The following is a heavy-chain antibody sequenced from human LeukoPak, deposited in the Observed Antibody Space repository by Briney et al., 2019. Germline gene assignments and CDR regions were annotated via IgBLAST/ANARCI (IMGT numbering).Heavy chain of an antibody. CDR2: IIPIFGTA. J-gene: IGHJ4*02. CDR3: ASELDCSGGSCYGY. CDR1: GGTFSSYA. Sequence: SVKVSCKASGGTFSSYAISWVRQAPGQGLEWMGGIIPIFGTANYAQKFQGRVTITTDESTSTAYMGLSSLRSEDTAVYYCASELDCSGGSCYGYWGQGTLVTVSS. D-gene: IGHD2-15*01. V-gene: IGHV1-69*05.